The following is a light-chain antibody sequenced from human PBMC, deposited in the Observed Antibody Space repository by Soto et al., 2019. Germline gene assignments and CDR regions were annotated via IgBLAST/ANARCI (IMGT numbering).Light chain of an antibody. CDR1: QSVSSSY. CDR2: GAS. J-gene: IGKJ1*01. CDR3: QHYGSSSQWT. Sequence: EIVLTQSPGTLYLSAGERATLSCRASQSVSSSYLAWYQQKPGQAPRLLIYGASNRATGIPDRFNGSGSGTDFPLTISRLETEYFAFYYCQHYGSSSQWTVGQGTNVEI. V-gene: IGKV3-20*01.